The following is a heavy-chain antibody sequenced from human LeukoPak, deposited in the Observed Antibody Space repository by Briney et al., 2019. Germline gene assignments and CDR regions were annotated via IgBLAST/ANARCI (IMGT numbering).Heavy chain of an antibody. V-gene: IGHV3-30*02. Sequence: GGSLRLSCAASGFTFSNSDMHWVRQAPGKGLEWVAFIRDDKTNKYYADAVKGRFSISRDNSKNTLYFQMNSLRVDDTAVYYCAKAPGVHCSGGSCYSYWYFYLWGRGTLVTVSS. CDR3: AKAPGVHCSGGSCYSYWYFYL. CDR2: IRDDKTNK. D-gene: IGHD2-15*01. J-gene: IGHJ2*01. CDR1: GFTFSNSD.